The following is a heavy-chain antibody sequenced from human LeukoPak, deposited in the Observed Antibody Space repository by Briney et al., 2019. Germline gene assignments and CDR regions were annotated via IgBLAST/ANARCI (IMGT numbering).Heavy chain of an antibody. D-gene: IGHD1-26*01. J-gene: IGHJ4*02. V-gene: IGHV4-39*07. CDR1: GGSISSHDCY. CDR3: AREPGGDSVRYFDY. CDR2: IYYSGST. Sequence: SETLSLTCTVSGGSISSHDCYWGWIRQPPGKGLEWIGSIYYSGSTYYNPSLKSRVTISVDTSKNQFSLKLSSVTAADTAVYYCAREPGGDSVRYFDYWGQGTLVTVSS.